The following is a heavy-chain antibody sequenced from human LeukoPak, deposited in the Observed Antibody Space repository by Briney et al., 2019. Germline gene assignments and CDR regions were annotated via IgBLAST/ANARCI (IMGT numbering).Heavy chain of an antibody. J-gene: IGHJ4*02. CDR1: GYRFTSYW. V-gene: IGHV5-51*01. Sequence: GEPLKISFKGAGYRFTSYWIGWGRPKPGKGVEWMGIIYPGDSDTRDSPSFEGQVTISADKSISTAYLQWSSLKASDTAMYCCARESYYGSGSPLGYWGQGTLVTVSS. CDR2: IYPGDSDT. D-gene: IGHD3-10*01. CDR3: ARESYYGSGSPLGY.